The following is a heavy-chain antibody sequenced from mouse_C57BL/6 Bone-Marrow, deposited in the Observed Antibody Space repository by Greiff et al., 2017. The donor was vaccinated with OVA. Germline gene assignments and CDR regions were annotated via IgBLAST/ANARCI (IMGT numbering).Heavy chain of an antibody. J-gene: IGHJ1*03. CDR1: GYTFTSYW. V-gene: IGHV1-55*01. CDR2: IYPGSGST. CDR3: AYYYGSSYEYFDV. Sequence: QVQLQQPGAELVKPGASVKMSCKASGYTFTSYWITWVKQRPGQGLEWIGAIYPGSGSTNYNEQFKSKATLTVDTSSSTAYMQLSSRTSEDSAVYYCAYYYGSSYEYFDVWGTGTTVTVSS. D-gene: IGHD1-1*01.